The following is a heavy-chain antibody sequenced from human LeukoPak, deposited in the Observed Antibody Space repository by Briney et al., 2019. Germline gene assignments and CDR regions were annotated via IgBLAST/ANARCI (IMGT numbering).Heavy chain of an antibody. CDR2: RWYDGSNK. D-gene: IGHD3-22*01. CDR1: GFTFSSYG. V-gene: IGHV3-33*06. CDR3: AKYAAYYYDGDAFDI. Sequence: GGSLRLSXAASGFTFSSYGMHWVCQAPGKGLEWVAVRWYDGSNKYYADSVKGRFTISRDNSKNTLYLQMNSLRAEDTAVYYCAKYAAYYYDGDAFDIWGQGTMVTVSS. J-gene: IGHJ3*02.